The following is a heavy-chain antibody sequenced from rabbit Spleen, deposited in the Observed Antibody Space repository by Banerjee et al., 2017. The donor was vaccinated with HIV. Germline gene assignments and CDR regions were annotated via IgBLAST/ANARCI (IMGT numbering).Heavy chain of an antibody. J-gene: IGHJ6*01. CDR1: VVPFGSSSY. CDR2: IDTGSSGFT. V-gene: IGHV1S40*01. Sequence: QSLEESGGDLVKPVASVILTCTASVVPFGSSSYMCLVRQAPGKGLEWIACIDTGSSGFTYFATWAKGRFTCSKTSSTTVTLQMTRLTAADTATYFCARDTSSSFSSYGMDLWGPGTLVTVS. CDR3: ARDTSSSFSSYGMDL. D-gene: IGHD1-1*01.